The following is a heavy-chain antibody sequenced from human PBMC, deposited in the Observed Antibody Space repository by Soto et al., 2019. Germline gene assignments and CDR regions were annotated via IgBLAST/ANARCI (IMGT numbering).Heavy chain of an antibody. V-gene: IGHV1-69*02. Sequence: QVQLVQSGTEVKKPGSSVKVSCKASGGTFRNYPINWVRQAPGQGLEWMGSIFPLTDIPDYAQNFQASLTISADNSTSTAYMELSSLTSDDTAMYFCARGPLVVLNYFESWGQGTLVTVSS. CDR1: GGTFRNYP. J-gene: IGHJ4*02. CDR3: ARGPLVVLNYFES. CDR2: IFPLTDIP.